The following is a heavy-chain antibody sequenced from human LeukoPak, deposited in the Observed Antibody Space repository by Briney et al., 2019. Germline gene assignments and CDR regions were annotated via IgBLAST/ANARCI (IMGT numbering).Heavy chain of an antibody. V-gene: IGHV3-7*01. CDR3: ARDPLNGALDI. Sequence: GGSLRLSCTASGFSFSGSWMSWVRQLPGKGLEWLADMNPDGSAIVYVDTVKGRFTVSRNNAKNSLYLQMDGLRAEDTAVYYCARDPLNGALDIWGQGTLVTVSS. CDR2: MNPDGSAI. CDR1: GFSFSGSW. J-gene: IGHJ3*02.